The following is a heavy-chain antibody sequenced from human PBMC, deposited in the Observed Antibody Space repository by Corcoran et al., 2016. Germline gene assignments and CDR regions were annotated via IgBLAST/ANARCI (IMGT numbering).Heavy chain of an antibody. Sequence: EVQLVQSGAEVKKPGESLKISCKGSGYSFISQWIAWVRQMPGKGLEWMGIIYPGDSETRYNPAFQGQVTIPADKSISTAYLHWGSLKASDTAMYYCARQGWLQGGWFDPWGQGTLVTVSS. CDR2: IYPGDSET. V-gene: IGHV5-51*01. J-gene: IGHJ5*02. CDR3: ARQGWLQGGWFDP. D-gene: IGHD6-19*01. CDR1: GYSFISQW.